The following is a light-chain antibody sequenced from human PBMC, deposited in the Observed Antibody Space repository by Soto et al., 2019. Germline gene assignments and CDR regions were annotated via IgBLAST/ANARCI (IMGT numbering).Light chain of an antibody. CDR1: QSISSW. CDR3: QQYNNYWT. Sequence: DIQMTQSPSTLSASVGDRVTITCRASQSISSWLAWYQKKPGKAPKLLIYDASSLESGVPSRFSGSGSATEFTLTISSLQPDDFATYYCQQYNNYWTFGQGTKVDI. CDR2: DAS. J-gene: IGKJ1*01. V-gene: IGKV1-5*01.